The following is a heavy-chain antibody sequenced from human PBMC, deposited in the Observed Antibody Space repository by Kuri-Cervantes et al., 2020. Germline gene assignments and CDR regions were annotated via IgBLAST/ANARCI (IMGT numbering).Heavy chain of an antibody. D-gene: IGHD6-13*01. Sequence: GESLKISCAASGFTFNNYNMNWVRQAPGKGLEWVSYISSISSIIYYTDSVRGRFTISRENAKNSLYLQMNSLRAGDTAVYYCARARGGSSWPAGGGFDYWGQGTLVTVSS. V-gene: IGHV3-48*01. J-gene: IGHJ4*02. CDR3: ARARGGSSWPAGGGFDY. CDR2: ISSISSII. CDR1: GFTFNNYN.